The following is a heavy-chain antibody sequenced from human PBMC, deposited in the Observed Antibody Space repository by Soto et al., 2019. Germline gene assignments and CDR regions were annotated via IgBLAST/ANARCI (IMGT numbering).Heavy chain of an antibody. J-gene: IGHJ3*02. CDR2: IRSKAYGGTT. D-gene: IGHD3-3*01. CDR1: GFTFGDYA. V-gene: IGHV3-49*03. Sequence: PGGSLRLSCTASGFTFGDYAMSWFRQAPGKGLEWVGFIRSKAYGGTTEYAASVKGRFTISRDDSKSIAYLQMNSLKTEDTAVYYCTRGDLTYYDFWSGYHDAFDIWGQGTMVTVSS. CDR3: TRGDLTYYDFWSGYHDAFDI.